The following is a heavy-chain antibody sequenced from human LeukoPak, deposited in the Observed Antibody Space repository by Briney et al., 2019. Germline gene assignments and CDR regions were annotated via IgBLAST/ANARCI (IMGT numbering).Heavy chain of an antibody. J-gene: IGHJ6*03. Sequence: GGSLRLSCAASGFTFSNYAMSWVRQAPGKGLEWVSAISASGTSTYYADSVKGRFTTSRDNSKNTLYLQMNSLRAEDTAVYYCAKFITAAGTNYYYMDVWGKGTTVTVSS. V-gene: IGHV3-23*01. CDR3: AKFITAAGTNYYYMDV. D-gene: IGHD6-13*01. CDR2: ISASGTST. CDR1: GFTFSNYA.